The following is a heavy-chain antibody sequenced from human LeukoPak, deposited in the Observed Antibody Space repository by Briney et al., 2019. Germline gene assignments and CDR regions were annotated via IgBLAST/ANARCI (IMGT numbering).Heavy chain of an antibody. J-gene: IGHJ5*02. Sequence: ASVKVSCKASGGTFSSYAISWVRQAPGQGLEWMGGIIPIFGTANYAQKFQGRVTITADKSTSTAYMEPSSLRSEDTAVYYCASRRVTVAGTGGYNWFDPWGQGTLVTVSS. CDR1: GGTFSSYA. CDR3: ASRRVTVAGTGGYNWFDP. V-gene: IGHV1-69*06. CDR2: IIPIFGTA. D-gene: IGHD6-19*01.